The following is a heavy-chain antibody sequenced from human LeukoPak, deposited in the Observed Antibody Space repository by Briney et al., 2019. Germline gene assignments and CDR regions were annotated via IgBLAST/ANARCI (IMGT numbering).Heavy chain of an antibody. J-gene: IGHJ4*02. CDR2: IIPIFGTA. Sequence: GSPVKVSCKASGGTFSSYAISWVRQAPGQGLEWMGGIIPIFGTANYAQKFQGRVTITTDESTSTAYMELSSLRSEDTAVYYCATQRGDSSGYYGGYWGQGTLVTVSS. CDR3: ATQRGDSSGYYGGY. D-gene: IGHD3-22*01. CDR1: GGTFSSYA. V-gene: IGHV1-69*05.